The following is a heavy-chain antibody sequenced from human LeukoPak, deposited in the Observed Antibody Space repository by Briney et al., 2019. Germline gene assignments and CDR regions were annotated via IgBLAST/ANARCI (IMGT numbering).Heavy chain of an antibody. D-gene: IGHD3-10*01. CDR1: GGSISSYY. V-gene: IGHV4-4*07. Sequence: PSETLSLTCTVSGGSISSYYWSWIRQPAGKGLEWIGRIYTSGSTNYNPSLKSRVTMSVDTSKSQFSLKLSSVTAADTAVYYCAREEYYYGSGSYYTYWGQGTLVTVSS. J-gene: IGHJ4*02. CDR3: AREEYYYGSGSYYTY. CDR2: IYTSGST.